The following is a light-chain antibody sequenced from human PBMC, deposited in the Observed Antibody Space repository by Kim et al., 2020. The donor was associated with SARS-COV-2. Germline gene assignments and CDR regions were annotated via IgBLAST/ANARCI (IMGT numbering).Light chain of an antibody. CDR1: QSVSSSY. CDR3: QQYLT. CDR2: GAS. Sequence: GTLSLSPGERATLSCRASQSVSSSYLAWYQQKPGQAPRLLIYGASSRATGIPDRFSGSGSGTDFTLTISRLEPEDFAVYYCQQYLTFGQGTKLEI. J-gene: IGKJ2*01. V-gene: IGKV3-20*01.